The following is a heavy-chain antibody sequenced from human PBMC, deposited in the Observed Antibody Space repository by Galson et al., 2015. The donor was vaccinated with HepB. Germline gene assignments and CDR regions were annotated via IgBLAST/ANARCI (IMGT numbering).Heavy chain of an antibody. V-gene: IGHV1-69*13. D-gene: IGHD3-22*01. J-gene: IGHJ6*02. CDR1: GGTFSSYA. CDR3: ASYLQVDYYDSSGYHYGMDV. Sequence: SVKVSCKASGGTFSSYAISWVRQAPGQGLEWMGGIIPIFGTANYAQKFQGRVTITADESTSTAYMELSSLRSEDTAVYYCASYLQVDYYDSSGYHYGMDVWGQGTTVTVSS. CDR2: IIPIFGTA.